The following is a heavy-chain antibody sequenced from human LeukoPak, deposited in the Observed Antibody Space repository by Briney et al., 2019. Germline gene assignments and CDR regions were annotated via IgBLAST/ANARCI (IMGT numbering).Heavy chain of an antibody. CDR1: GFTFSSYT. Sequence: TGGSLRLSCAASGFTFSSYTMNWVRQAPGKGLEWVSSISSDSNYIYYADSVKGRFTISRDNAKNSLYLQMNSLRAEDTAVYYCARRPYGDYEGGAFDIWGQGTMVTVSS. CDR2: ISSDSNYI. CDR3: ARRPYGDYEGGAFDI. V-gene: IGHV3-21*01. J-gene: IGHJ3*02. D-gene: IGHD4-17*01.